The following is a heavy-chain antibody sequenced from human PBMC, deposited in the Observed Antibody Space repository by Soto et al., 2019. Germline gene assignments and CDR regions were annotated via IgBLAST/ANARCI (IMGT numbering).Heavy chain of an antibody. J-gene: IGHJ4*02. CDR1: GFSFSRYW. Sequence: GGSLRLSCAASGFSFSRYWMTWVRQAPGKGLEWVANIKDDGSAKYYVDSVRGRFTISRDNAKNSLFLQMNSLRAEDSALYYCVIPPFPGGNSYLARWGQGTLVTVSS. D-gene: IGHD3-16*02. V-gene: IGHV3-7*05. CDR3: VIPPFPGGNSYLAR. CDR2: IKDDGSAK.